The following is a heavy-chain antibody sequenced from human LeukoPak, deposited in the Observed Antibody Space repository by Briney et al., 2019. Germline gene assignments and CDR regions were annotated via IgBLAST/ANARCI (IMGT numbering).Heavy chain of an antibody. CDR1: GYTFTSYD. CDR2: MNPNSGNT. J-gene: IGHJ4*02. V-gene: IGHV1-8*01. Sequence: ASVKVSCKASGYTFTSYDINWVRQATGQGLEWMGWMNPNSGNTGYAQKSQGRVTMTRNTSISTAYMELSSLRSEDTAVYYCARTLRYCSGGSCYLLDYWGQGTLVAVSS. D-gene: IGHD2-15*01. CDR3: ARTLRYCSGGSCYLLDY.